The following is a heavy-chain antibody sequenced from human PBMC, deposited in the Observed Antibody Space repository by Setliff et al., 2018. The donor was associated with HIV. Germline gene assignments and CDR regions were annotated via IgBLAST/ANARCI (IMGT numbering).Heavy chain of an antibody. CDR2: IKPDGSDQ. J-gene: IGHJ4*02. Sequence: GGSLRLSCVASGFTFSNSWMNWVRQAPGKGLEWVANIKPDGSDQYYVDSVKGRFTISRDNPKNSLFLQMNSLRAEDTAVYYCAAGSGWRIEYWGQGILVTVSS. CDR1: GFTFSNSW. D-gene: IGHD6-19*01. V-gene: IGHV3-7*01. CDR3: AAGSGWRIEY.